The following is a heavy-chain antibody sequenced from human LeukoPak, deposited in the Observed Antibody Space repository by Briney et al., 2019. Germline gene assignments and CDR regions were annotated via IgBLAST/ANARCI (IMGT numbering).Heavy chain of an antibody. D-gene: IGHD3-22*01. CDR1: GGSFSGYY. CDR3: ARTTMHYYDSSGPYYFDY. Sequence: SETLSLTCAVYGGSFSGYYWSWIRQPPGKGLEWIGEINHSGSTNYNPSLKSRVTISVDTSKNQFSLKLSSVTAADTAVYYCARTTMHYYDSSGPYYFDYWGQGTLVTASS. J-gene: IGHJ4*02. V-gene: IGHV4-34*01. CDR2: INHSGST.